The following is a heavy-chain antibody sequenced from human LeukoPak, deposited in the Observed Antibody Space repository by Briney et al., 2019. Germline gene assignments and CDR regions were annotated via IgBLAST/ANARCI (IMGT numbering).Heavy chain of an antibody. CDR2: IYYSGST. V-gene: IGHV4-59*01. Sequence: SETLSLTCTVSSDSINNLYWSWIRQPPEGGLEYIGYIYYSGSTNYNPSLKSRLNISIDTSKSPFPMKLSSVTAADTAVYYCARLARLTLIRGITGYHSLDVWGKGTKVTVSS. CDR1: SDSINNLY. D-gene: IGHD3-10*01. J-gene: IGHJ6*04. CDR3: ARLARLTLIRGITGYHSLDV.